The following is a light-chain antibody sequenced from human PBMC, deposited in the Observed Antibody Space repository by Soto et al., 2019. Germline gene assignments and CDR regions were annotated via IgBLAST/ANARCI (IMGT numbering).Light chain of an antibody. J-gene: IGLJ1*01. V-gene: IGLV2-14*01. CDR3: SSYTSSSTLEV. CDR2: EVS. Sequence: QSALTQPASVSGSPGQSITISCTGTSSDVGGYNYVSWYQRHPGKAPKLMIYEVSNRPSGVSNRFSGSKSGNTASLTISGLQAEDEADYYCSSYTSSSTLEVFGTGTKAPS. CDR1: SSDVGGYNY.